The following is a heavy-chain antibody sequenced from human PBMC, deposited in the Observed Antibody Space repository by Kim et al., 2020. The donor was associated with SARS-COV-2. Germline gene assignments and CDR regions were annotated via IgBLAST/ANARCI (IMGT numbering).Heavy chain of an antibody. CDR1: GGSISSSSYY. D-gene: IGHD3-9*01. V-gene: IGHV4-39*01. CDR3: ARPPAYYDILTGYYNDAFDI. Sequence: SETLSLTCTVSGGSISSSSYYWGWIRQPPGKGLEWIGSIYYSGSTYYNPSLKSRVTISVDTSKNQFSLKLSSVTAADTAVYYCARPPAYYDILTGYYNDAFDIWGQGTMVTVSS. J-gene: IGHJ3*02. CDR2: IYYSGST.